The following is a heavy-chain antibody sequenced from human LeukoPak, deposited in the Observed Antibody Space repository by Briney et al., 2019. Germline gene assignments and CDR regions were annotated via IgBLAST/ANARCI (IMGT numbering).Heavy chain of an antibody. J-gene: IGHJ4*02. CDR3: ARDASSYGSGSYYPD. CDR1: GGSISSYY. CDR2: IYYSENT. Sequence: SETLSLTCTVSGGSISSYYWSWIRQPPGKGLEWIGYIYYSENTNYNPSLKSRVTISVDTSKNQFSLKLSSVTAADTAVYYCARDASSYGSGSYYPDWGQGTLVTVSS. D-gene: IGHD3-10*01. V-gene: IGHV4-59*01.